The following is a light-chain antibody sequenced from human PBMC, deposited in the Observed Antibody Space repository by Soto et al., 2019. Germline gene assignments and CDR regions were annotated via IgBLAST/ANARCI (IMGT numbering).Light chain of an antibody. J-gene: IGLJ1*01. CDR3: CSYAGSGTDNYV. Sequence: QSALTQPASVSGSPGQSITISCTWTSSDIGTYNLVSWYQHYPGKAPKLMIYEGIKRPSGVSNRFSGSKSGNTAFLTISGLQAEDEADYYCCSYAGSGTDNYVFGSGTKVTV. V-gene: IGLV2-23*01. CDR1: SSDIGTYNL. CDR2: EGI.